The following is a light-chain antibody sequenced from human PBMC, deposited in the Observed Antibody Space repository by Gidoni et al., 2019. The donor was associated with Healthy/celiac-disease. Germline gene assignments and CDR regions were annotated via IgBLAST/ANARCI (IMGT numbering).Light chain of an antibody. V-gene: IGKV3-11*01. CDR2: DAS. CDR3: QQRSNWLSLT. Sequence: DIVLTQSPATLSLSPGERATLSCRASQSVSSYLAWYQQKPGQAPRLLIYDASNRATGIPARLSGSGSGTDFTLTISSLEPEDFAVYYCQQRSNWLSLTFGGGTKVEIK. CDR1: QSVSSY. J-gene: IGKJ4*01.